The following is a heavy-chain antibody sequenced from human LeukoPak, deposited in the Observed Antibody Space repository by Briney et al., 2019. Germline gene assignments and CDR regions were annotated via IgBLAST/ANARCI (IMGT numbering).Heavy chain of an antibody. CDR2: ISYDGSNK. J-gene: IGHJ6*02. CDR1: GFTFSSYA. CDR3: AREYSDYGYYYNMEV. Sequence: GGSLRLSCAASGFTFSSYAMHWFRQAPGKGLEWVAVISYDGSNKYYADSVKGRFTISRDNSMNTLYLQMNSLRAEDTAVYYCAREYSDYGYYYNMEVWGQGTTVTVSS. D-gene: IGHD5-12*01. V-gene: IGHV3-30-3*01.